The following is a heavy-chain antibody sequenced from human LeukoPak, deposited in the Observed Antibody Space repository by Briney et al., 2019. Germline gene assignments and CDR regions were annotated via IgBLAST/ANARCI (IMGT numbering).Heavy chain of an antibody. CDR1: GGSISSSSYY. D-gene: IGHD1-26*01. J-gene: IGHJ4*02. V-gene: IGHV4-39*01. CDR3: ARNASDSGTSYFDY. CDR2: IYYSGST. Sequence: PSETLSLTCTVSGGSISSSSYYWGWIRQPPGKGLEWIGSIYYSGSTSYNPSLKSRVTISVDTSKNQFSPKLGSVTAADTAVYYCARNASDSGTSYFDYWGQGTLVTVSS.